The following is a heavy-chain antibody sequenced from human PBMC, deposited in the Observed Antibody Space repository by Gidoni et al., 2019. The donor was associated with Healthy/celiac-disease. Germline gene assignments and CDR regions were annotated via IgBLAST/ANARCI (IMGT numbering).Heavy chain of an antibody. Sequence: QLQLQESGPGLVKPSETLSLTCTVSGGSISSSSYYWGWIRQPPGKGLEWIGSIYYSGSTYYNPSLKSRVTISVDTSKNQFSLKLSSVTAADTAVYYCARLTGGIVVVPAAIREYGDSSSPNDYYYYYMDVWGKGTTVTVSS. CDR1: GGSISSSSYY. D-gene: IGHD2-2*02. CDR3: ARLTGGIVVVPAAIREYGDSSSPNDYYYYYMDV. J-gene: IGHJ6*03. CDR2: IYYSGST. V-gene: IGHV4-39*01.